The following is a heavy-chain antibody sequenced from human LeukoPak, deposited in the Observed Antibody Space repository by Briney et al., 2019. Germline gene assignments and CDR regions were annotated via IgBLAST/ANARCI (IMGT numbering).Heavy chain of an antibody. CDR2: IYYRGGT. J-gene: IGHJ4*02. CDR1: GGSSSSYY. Sequence: SETLSLTCTVSGGSSSSYYWSWIRQPPGKGLEGIGYIYYRGGTNYNPSLESRATIAGDTSRNEVSLKLTSVTAADTAVYYCARGRLIVAPGVYYFEYWGQGTLVTVSS. V-gene: IGHV4-59*08. CDR3: ARGRLIVAPGVYYFEY. D-gene: IGHD5-12*01.